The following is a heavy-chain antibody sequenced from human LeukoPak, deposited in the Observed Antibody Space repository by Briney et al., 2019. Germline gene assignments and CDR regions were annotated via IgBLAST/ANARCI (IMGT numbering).Heavy chain of an antibody. V-gene: IGHV3-7*03. J-gene: IGHJ4*02. CDR2: IKRDGSEK. CDR3: ARNQAADN. Sequence: GGSLRLSCAASGFTFNSYWMNWVRQAPGKGLEWVANIKRDGSEKYYVDSVKGRFTISRDNAKNSLYLQMNSLRAEDTAVYYCARNQAADNWGQGTLVIVSP. CDR1: GFTFNSYW. D-gene: IGHD6-13*01.